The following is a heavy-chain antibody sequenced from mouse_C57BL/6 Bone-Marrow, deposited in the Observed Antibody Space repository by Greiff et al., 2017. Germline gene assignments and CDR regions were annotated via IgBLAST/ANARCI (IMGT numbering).Heavy chain of an antibody. CDR1: GYTFTSYW. CDR3: ARLRNYYGSSSWYFDV. D-gene: IGHD1-1*01. Sequence: VQLQQPGAELVMPGASVKLSCKASGYTFTSYWMHWVKQRPGQGLEWIGEIDPSDSYTNYNQKFKGKSTLTVDKSSSTAYMQLSSLTSEDSAVYYCARLRNYYGSSSWYFDVWGTGTTVTVSS. V-gene: IGHV1-69*01. J-gene: IGHJ1*03. CDR2: IDPSDSYT.